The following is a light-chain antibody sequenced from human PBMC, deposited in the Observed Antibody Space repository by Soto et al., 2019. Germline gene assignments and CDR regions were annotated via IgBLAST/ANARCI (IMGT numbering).Light chain of an antibody. CDR1: SSDVGGYNY. CDR3: CSYVGRNTYV. V-gene: IGLV2-11*01. CDR2: DVS. J-gene: IGLJ1*01. Sequence: QSVLTQPRSASGSPGQSITISCTGTSSDVGGYNYVSWYQQDPAKAPKLIIFDVSKRPSGVPNRFSGSKSGNTASLTISGLRAEDEADYYCCSYVGRNTYVFGTGTKLTVL.